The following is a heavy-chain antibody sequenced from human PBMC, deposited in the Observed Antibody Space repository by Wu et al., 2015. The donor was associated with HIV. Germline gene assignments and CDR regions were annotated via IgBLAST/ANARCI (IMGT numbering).Heavy chain of an antibody. Sequence: QVQLVQSGDEVKKPGASVKVSCKASGYLFTHYGVTWVRLAPGQRLEWVGWVSAYDGRTNYAQNLQDRVTMTTDSYTETAYMELRSLRSDDTAVYYCAREMMRAGITMIVVVDGCSAFDIWGQGTMVTVSS. CDR1: GYLFTHYG. CDR3: AREMMRAGITMIVVVDGCSAFDI. J-gene: IGHJ3*02. D-gene: IGHD3-22*01. CDR2: VSAYDGRT. V-gene: IGHV1-18*01.